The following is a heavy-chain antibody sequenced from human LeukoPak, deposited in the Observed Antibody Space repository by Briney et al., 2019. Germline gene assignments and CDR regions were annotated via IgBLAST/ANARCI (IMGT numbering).Heavy chain of an antibody. CDR1: GGSFSGYY. CDR2: INHSGST. D-gene: IGHD6-13*01. CDR3: ARRSGEQLVHFQH. Sequence: SETLSLTCAVYGGSFSGYYWSWIRQPPGKGLEWIGEINHSGSTNYNPSLKSRVTISVDTSKNQFSLKLSPVTAADTAVYYCARRSGEQLVHFQHWGQGTLVTVSS. J-gene: IGHJ1*01. V-gene: IGHV4-34*01.